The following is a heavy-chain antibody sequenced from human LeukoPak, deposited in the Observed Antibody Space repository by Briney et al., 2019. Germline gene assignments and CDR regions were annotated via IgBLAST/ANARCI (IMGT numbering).Heavy chain of an antibody. CDR2: IKQDGSEK. CDR3: ARDMSWTFDY. J-gene: IGHJ4*02. Sequence: GGSLRLSCAASGFTFSSYSMSWVRQAPGKGLEWVANIKQDGSEKYYVDSVKGRFTISRDNAKNSLYLQMNSLRAEDTAVYYCARDMSWTFDYWGQGTLVTVSS. V-gene: IGHV3-7*01. D-gene: IGHD6-13*01. CDR1: GFTFSSYS.